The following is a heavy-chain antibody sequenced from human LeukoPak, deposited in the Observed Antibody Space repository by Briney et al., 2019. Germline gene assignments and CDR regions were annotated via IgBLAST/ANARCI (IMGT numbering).Heavy chain of an antibody. D-gene: IGHD6-19*01. CDR2: IYYSGST. CDR3: ARIAVAGRASYDY. CDR1: GGSISSSSYY. Sequence: SETLSLTCTVSGGSISSSSYYWGWIRQPPGKGLEWIGSIYYSGSTYYNPSLKSRVTISVDKSKNQLSLKLSSVTAADTAVYYCARIAVAGRASYDYWGQGTLVTVSS. J-gene: IGHJ4*02. V-gene: IGHV4-39*01.